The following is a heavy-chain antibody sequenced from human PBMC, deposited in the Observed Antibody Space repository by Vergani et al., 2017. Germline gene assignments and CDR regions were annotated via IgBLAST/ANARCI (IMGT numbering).Heavy chain of an antibody. CDR1: GGSFSGYY. D-gene: IGHD4-23*01. Sequence: QVQLQQWGAGLLKPSETLSLTCAVYGGSFSGYYWSWIRQPPGKGLEWIGEINHSGSTNYNPSLKSRVTISVDTSKNQFSLKLSSVTAADTAVYYCARVSFEGGNLYYYYGMDVWGQGTMVTVSS. CDR3: ARVSFEGGNLYYYYGMDV. V-gene: IGHV4-34*01. J-gene: IGHJ6*02. CDR2: INHSGST.